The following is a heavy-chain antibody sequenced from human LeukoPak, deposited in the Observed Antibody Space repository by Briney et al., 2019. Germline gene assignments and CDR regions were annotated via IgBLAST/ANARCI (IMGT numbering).Heavy chain of an antibody. CDR3: ARDKIVRAAHDAFDI. CDR1: GGFITSSTYY. Sequence: PSETLSLTCTVSGGFITSSTYYWGWIRQPPGKGLEWIGSIYYTGSTYYNPSLKSRVTISIDTSKNQFSLNLTSVTAADTAVYFCARDKIVRAAHDAFDIWGQGTMVTVSS. D-gene: IGHD3-10*01. CDR2: IYYTGST. J-gene: IGHJ3*02. V-gene: IGHV4-39*07.